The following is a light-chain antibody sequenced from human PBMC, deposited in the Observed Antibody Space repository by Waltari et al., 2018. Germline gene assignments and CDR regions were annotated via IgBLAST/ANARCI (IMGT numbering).Light chain of an antibody. CDR3: MQPLEFPWT. J-gene: IGKJ1*01. Sequence: DIVMTQTPLSLPVTLGEPASISCRSSQSLLDSEDGNTYLEWYLQKPGQSPQLLIYDVSNRASGVPDRFSGSGSDTDFTLKISRVEAEDVGVYYCMQPLEFPWTFGQGTKVEIK. CDR2: DVS. V-gene: IGKV2-40*01. CDR1: QSLLDSEDGNTY.